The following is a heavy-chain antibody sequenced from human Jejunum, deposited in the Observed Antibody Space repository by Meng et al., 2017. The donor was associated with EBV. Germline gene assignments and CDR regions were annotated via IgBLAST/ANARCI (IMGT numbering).Heavy chain of an antibody. D-gene: IGHD5-12*01. CDR1: GGSVNSGNVY. CDR2: IYYSGST. J-gene: IGHJ4*02. V-gene: IGHV4-61*01. Sequence: QLQLTESGPGLRKPSETLSSTFTVSGGSVNSGNVYWSWIRQPPGKGLEWIGYIYYSGSTNYIPSLKSRVTISLDTSKNQFSLKLSSVTAADTAVYYCAGLRYSGYDRAFDYWGQGALVTVSS. CDR3: AGLRYSGYDRAFDY.